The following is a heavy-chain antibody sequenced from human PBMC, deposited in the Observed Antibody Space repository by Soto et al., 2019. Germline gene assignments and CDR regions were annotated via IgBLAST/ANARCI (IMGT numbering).Heavy chain of an antibody. Sequence: SETLSLTCAVYGGPFSGYYWSWIRQPPGKGLEWIGEINHSGSTNYNPSLKSRVTISVDTSKNQFSLKLSSVTAADTAVYYCARGVTSFGVVIEVPAWMVANWFDPWGQVPLVTFSS. CDR2: INHSGST. V-gene: IGHV4-34*01. D-gene: IGHD3-3*01. CDR3: ARGVTSFGVVIEVPAWMVANWFDP. J-gene: IGHJ5*02. CDR1: GGPFSGYY.